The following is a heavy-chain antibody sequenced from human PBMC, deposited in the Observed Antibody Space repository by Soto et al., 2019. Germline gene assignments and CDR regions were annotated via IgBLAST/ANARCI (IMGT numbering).Heavy chain of an antibody. V-gene: IGHV3-74*01. Sequence: PGGSLRLSCAAPGFTFRSYGMHWVRQAPEKGVVWVSRINSDGSSANYADSVMGRFTISRDNAKNSLYLQMNSLRAEDTALYYCAKDIGLSGIAVADPYYYYYYGMDVWGQGTTVTVSS. CDR1: GFTFRSYG. CDR2: INSDGSSA. D-gene: IGHD6-19*01. CDR3: AKDIGLSGIAVADPYYYYYYGMDV. J-gene: IGHJ6*02.